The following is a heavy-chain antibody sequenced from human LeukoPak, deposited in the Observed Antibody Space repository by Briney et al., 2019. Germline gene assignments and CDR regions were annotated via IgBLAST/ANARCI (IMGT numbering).Heavy chain of an antibody. V-gene: IGHV4-34*01. Sequence: SETESLTCAVYGGSFSGYYWSWIRQPPGKGLEWIGEINHSGSTNYNPSLKSRVTISVDTSKNQFSLKLTSVTAADTAVYYCARGGLYCSSSSCTPDWFDPWGQGTLATVSS. CDR2: INHSGST. D-gene: IGHD2-2*01. J-gene: IGHJ5*02. CDR3: ARGGLYCSSSSCTPDWFDP. CDR1: GGSFSGYY.